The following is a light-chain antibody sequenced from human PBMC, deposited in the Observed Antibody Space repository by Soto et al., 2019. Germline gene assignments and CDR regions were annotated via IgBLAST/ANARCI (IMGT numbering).Light chain of an antibody. CDR3: LQDYNYPYS. CDR2: AAS. CDR1: QGIRND. V-gene: IGKV1-6*01. Sequence: AIQMTQSPSSLSASVGDRVTITCRASQGIRNDLAWYQQKPGKAPKLLIYAASSLQSGVPSRFSGSGSGTDFALIIGSLQPEDFATYFCLQDYNYPYSFGQGTKLEIK. J-gene: IGKJ2*01.